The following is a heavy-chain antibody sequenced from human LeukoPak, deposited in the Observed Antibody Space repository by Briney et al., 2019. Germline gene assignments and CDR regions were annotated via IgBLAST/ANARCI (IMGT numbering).Heavy chain of an antibody. CDR3: ARAGSNWDFDY. J-gene: IGHJ4*02. D-gene: IGHD6-13*01. Sequence: GGSLRLSCAASGFTFSGYPMHWVRQAPGKGLEYLSGISANGGSTYYANSVKGRFTISRDNSKNTLYLQMGSLRPEDMAVYYCARAGSNWDFDYWGQGTLVTVSS. CDR1: GFTFSGYP. V-gene: IGHV3-64*01. CDR2: ISANGGST.